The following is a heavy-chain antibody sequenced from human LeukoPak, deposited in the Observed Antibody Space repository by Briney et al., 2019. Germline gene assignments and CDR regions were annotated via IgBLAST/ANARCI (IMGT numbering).Heavy chain of an antibody. Sequence: PSETLSLTCTVSGGSISSGGYYWSWIRQHPGKGQEWIGYIYYSGSTYYNPSLKSRVIISVDTSKNQFSLKLSSVTAADTAVYYCARDGGYDFWSGSLADVWGQGTTVTVSS. D-gene: IGHD3-3*01. CDR3: ARDGGYDFWSGSLADV. CDR1: GGSISSGGYY. CDR2: IYYSGST. J-gene: IGHJ6*02. V-gene: IGHV4-31*03.